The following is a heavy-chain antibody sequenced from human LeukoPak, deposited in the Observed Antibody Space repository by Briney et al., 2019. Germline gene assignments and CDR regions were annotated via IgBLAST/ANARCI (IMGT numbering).Heavy chain of an antibody. D-gene: IGHD4-17*01. J-gene: IGHJ4*02. CDR3: ARDYYGDYEGRYFDY. CDR2: INPSGGST. V-gene: IGHV1-46*01. Sequence: ASVKVSCKASGYTFINYYMHWVRQAPGQGLEWMGIINPSGGSTSYAQKFQGRVTMTRDTSTSTVYMELSSLRSEDTAVYYCARDYYGDYEGRYFDYWGQGTLVTVSS. CDR1: GYTFINYY.